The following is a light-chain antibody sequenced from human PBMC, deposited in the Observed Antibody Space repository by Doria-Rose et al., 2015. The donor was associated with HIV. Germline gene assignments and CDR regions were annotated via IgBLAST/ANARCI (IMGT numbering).Light chain of an antibody. CDR1: QTVSTY. J-gene: IGKJ1*01. V-gene: IGKV1-39*01. Sequence: TQSPSSLSASIGDRVTITCRASQTVSTYLNWFQQEPGKAPKLLIYAASRLQSGVPSRFSGGGSGTDFTLTISGLQPGDFATYYCQQTYSSPPWTFGQGTEVEMK. CDR3: QQTYSSPPWT. CDR2: AAS.